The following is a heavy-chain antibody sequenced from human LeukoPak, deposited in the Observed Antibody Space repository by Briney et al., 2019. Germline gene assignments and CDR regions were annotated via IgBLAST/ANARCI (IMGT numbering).Heavy chain of an antibody. CDR2: IIPILGIA. Sequence: SVKVSCKASGGTFSSYAISWVRQAPGQGLEWMGRIIPILGIANYAQEFQGRVTITADKSTSTAYMELSSLRSEDTAVYYCASPGMVDPWGQGTLVTVSS. D-gene: IGHD3-10*01. J-gene: IGHJ5*02. V-gene: IGHV1-69*04. CDR3: ASPGMVDP. CDR1: GGTFSSYA.